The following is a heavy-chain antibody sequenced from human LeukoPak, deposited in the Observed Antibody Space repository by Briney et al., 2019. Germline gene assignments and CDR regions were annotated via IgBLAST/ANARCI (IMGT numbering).Heavy chain of an antibody. CDR2: INPNSGGT. V-gene: IGHV1-2*02. CDR1: GYTFTGYY. J-gene: IGHJ5*02. CDR3: ARGHIVVVPAATHNWIDP. Sequence: GASVKVSCKASGYTFTGYYMHWVRQAPGQGLEWMGWINPNSGGTNYAQKFQGRVTMTRDTSISTAYMELSRLRSDDTAVYYCARGHIVVVPAATHNWIDPWGQGTLVTVSS. D-gene: IGHD2-2*01.